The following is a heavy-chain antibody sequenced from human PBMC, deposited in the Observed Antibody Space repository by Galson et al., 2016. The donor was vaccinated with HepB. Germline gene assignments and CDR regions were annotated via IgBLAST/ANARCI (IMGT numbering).Heavy chain of an antibody. Sequence: TLSLICTVTGGSISSRGVYWTWIRHHPGNGSEWIGVIYFRGNAHYSPSPKNRLSLSIDTSQYQFPLNLSSVTAAATYVYYCACVSVVRGLRGAFDIWGHGTMVSVSS. D-gene: IGHD3-10*01. CDR1: GGSISSRGVY. J-gene: IGHJ3*02. CDR2: IYFRGNA. CDR3: ACVSVVRGLRGAFDI. V-gene: IGHV4-31*03.